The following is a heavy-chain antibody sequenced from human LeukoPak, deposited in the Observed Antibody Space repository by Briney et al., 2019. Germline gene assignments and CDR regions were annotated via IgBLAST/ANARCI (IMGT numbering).Heavy chain of an antibody. J-gene: IGHJ3*02. V-gene: IGHV1-69*13. CDR1: GGTFSSYA. Sequence: SVMVSCKASGGTFSSYAISWVRQAPGQGLEWMGGIIPIFGTANYAQKFQGRVTITADESTSTAYMELSSLRSEDTAVYYCASPDILTGYNDAFDIWGQGTMVTVSS. CDR2: IIPIFGTA. CDR3: ASPDILTGYNDAFDI. D-gene: IGHD3-9*01.